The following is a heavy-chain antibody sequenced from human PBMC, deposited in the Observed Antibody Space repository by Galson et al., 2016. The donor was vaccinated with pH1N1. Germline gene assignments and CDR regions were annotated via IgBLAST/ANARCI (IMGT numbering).Heavy chain of an antibody. CDR2: INPNSGDT. V-gene: IGHV1-2*02. Sequence: SVKVSCKASGYNFNVYDMHWVRQAPGQGLDWMSWINPNSGDTNYAQNFQGRVTMTRDTSNSTAYMELSRLRAVDTAVYSCARGSGYSGSDPEYYFDYWGQGTLVTVSS. CDR1: GYNFNVYD. J-gene: IGHJ4*02. CDR3: ARGSGYSGSDPEYYFDY. D-gene: IGHD5-12*01.